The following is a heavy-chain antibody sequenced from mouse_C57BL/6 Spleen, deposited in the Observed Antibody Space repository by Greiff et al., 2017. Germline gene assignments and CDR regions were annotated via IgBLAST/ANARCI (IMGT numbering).Heavy chain of an antibody. CDR2: IRSKSNNYAT. Sequence: EVQLVESGGGLMQPKGSLKLSCAASGFSFTAYAMNWVRQAPGKGLEWVARIRSKSNNYATYYAVSVKDRFTISRDDSESMLYLQMNNLKTEDTSRYCWGRHGNDGAFADRGQGTLVTVSA. CDR1: GFSFTAYA. V-gene: IGHV10-1*01. D-gene: IGHD1-1*01. CDR3: GRHGNDGAFAD. J-gene: IGHJ3*01.